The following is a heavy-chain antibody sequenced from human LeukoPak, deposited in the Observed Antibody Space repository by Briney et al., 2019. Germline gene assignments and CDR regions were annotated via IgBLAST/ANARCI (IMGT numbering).Heavy chain of an antibody. CDR2: IIPIFGTA. D-gene: IGHD3-10*01. J-gene: IGHJ6*02. CDR3: ARGALMVRAYYYGMDV. V-gene: IGHV1-69*13. Sequence: GASVKVSCKASGGTFSSYAISWVRQAPGQGLEWMGGIIPIFGTANYAQKFQGGVTITADESTSTAYMELGSLRSEDTAVYYCARGALMVRAYYYGMDVWGQGTTVTVSS. CDR1: GGTFSSYA.